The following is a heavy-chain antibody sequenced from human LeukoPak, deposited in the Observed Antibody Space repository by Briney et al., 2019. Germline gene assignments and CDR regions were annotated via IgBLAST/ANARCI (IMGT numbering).Heavy chain of an antibody. J-gene: IGHJ5*02. Sequence: SETLSLTCTVSGGSISGYYWTWIRQPPGKGLEWIGYIYYSGSTNYNPSLKSRVTISVDTSKNQFSLKLSSVTAADTAVYYCARISQAVAPDTYCFDPWGQGTLVTVSS. D-gene: IGHD6-19*01. CDR2: IYYSGST. CDR3: ARISQAVAPDTYCFDP. V-gene: IGHV4-59*08. CDR1: GGSISGYY.